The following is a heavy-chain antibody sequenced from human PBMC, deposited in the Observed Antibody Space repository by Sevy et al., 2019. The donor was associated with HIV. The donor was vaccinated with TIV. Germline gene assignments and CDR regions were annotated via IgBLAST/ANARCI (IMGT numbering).Heavy chain of an antibody. Sequence: GGSLRLSCAASGFIFGDFYMSWVRQAPGKGLEWISYISSRGTTIYYADSVKGRFTISRDNAKNSLYLQMNSLTADDTAVYYCARDHVVVEPLANYGMDVWGQGTTVTVSS. V-gene: IGHV3-11*01. J-gene: IGHJ6*02. CDR3: ARDHVVVEPLANYGMDV. D-gene: IGHD2-2*01. CDR2: ISSRGTTI. CDR1: GFIFGDFY.